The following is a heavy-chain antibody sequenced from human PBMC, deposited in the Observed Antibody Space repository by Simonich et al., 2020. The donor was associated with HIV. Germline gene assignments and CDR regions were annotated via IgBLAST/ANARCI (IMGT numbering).Heavy chain of an antibody. D-gene: IGHD1-26*01. J-gene: IGHJ3*02. CDR3: ATKRGNLVGADAFDI. CDR1: GYTFTDYS. Sequence: EVQLVQSGAEVKKPGATVKISCKVSGYTFTDYSIHWVQQAPGEGLEWLGLIDPEDAKTIYAEKFQGRVTITADTSTDTAYMELSSLRSEDTAVYYCATKRGNLVGADAFDIWGQGTMVTVSS. CDR2: IDPEDAKT. V-gene: IGHV1-69-2*01.